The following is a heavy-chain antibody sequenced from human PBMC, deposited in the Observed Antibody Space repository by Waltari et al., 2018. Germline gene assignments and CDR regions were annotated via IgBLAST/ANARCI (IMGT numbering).Heavy chain of an antibody. CDR1: GGSISSYY. D-gene: IGHD4-17*01. CDR3: ARDLGSTTVVTPAIFDY. CDR2: IYTSGST. J-gene: IGHJ4*02. Sequence: QVQLQESGPGLVKPSETLSLTCTVSGGSISSYYWSWIRQPAGKGLEWIGRIYTSGSTNYNPSLKSRATMSVDTSKNQFSLKLSSVTAADTAVYYCARDLGSTTVVTPAIFDYWGQGTLVTVSS. V-gene: IGHV4-4*07.